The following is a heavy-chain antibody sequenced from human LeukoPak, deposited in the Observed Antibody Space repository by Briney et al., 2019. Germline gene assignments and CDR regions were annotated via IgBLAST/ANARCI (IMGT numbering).Heavy chain of an antibody. D-gene: IGHD2-2*01. J-gene: IGHJ4*02. CDR3: ASPSHCTSDSCQKYFDY. Sequence: PSETLSLTCTVSGDSISSISHYWGWIRQPPGKGLEWIGSIFYGGNIYYNPSLKSRVTISIDTSRSQFSLKLSSVTAADTAVYYCASPSHCTSDSCQKYFDYWGQGTLVTVSS. CDR2: IFYGGNI. V-gene: IGHV4-39*01. CDR1: GDSISSISHY.